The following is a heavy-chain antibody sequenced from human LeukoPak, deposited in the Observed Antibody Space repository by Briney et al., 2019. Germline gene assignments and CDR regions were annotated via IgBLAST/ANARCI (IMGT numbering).Heavy chain of an antibody. CDR3: ARLSSFAFDI. Sequence: GGSLRLSCTASGFTCSTYVMSWVRQAPGKGLEWLSLILHNGDSTYYADSVKGRFTISRDNSKNTLYLQMNSLRAEDTAVYYCARLSSFAFDIWGQGTMVTVSS. V-gene: IGHV3-23*01. CDR2: ILHNGDST. D-gene: IGHD3-16*02. J-gene: IGHJ3*02. CDR1: GFTCSTYV.